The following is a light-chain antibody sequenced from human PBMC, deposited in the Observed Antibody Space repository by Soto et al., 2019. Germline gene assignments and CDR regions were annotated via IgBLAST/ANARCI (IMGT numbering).Light chain of an antibody. J-gene: IGKJ1*01. V-gene: IGKV1-5*03. CDR2: EAS. CDR1: QSISNH. CDR3: QQYHSYPTT. Sequence: DIQMTQSPSSLSASVEDRVIITCRASQSISNHLNWYQQKPGKAPKLLIFEASSLESGVPSRFRGSGYETDFTLTISSLQPEDFATYHCQQYHSYPTTFGQGTKVDIK.